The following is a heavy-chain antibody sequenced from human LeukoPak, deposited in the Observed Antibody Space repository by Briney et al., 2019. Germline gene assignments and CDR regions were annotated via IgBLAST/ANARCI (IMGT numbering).Heavy chain of an antibody. CDR2: ISSSGSNK. D-gene: IGHD7-27*01. CDR1: GFTYSSYE. V-gene: IGHV3-48*03. J-gene: IGHJ4*02. Sequence: GGSLRLSCAVSGFTYSSYEMNWVRQAPGKGLEWISYISSSGSNKFYAESVKGRFTISRDNAKNSLYLQMNSLRAGDTAIYYCTTGDYPYYWGQGTLVNVSS. CDR3: TTGDYPYY.